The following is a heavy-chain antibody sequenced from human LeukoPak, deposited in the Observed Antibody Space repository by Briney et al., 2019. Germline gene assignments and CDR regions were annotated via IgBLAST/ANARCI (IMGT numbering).Heavy chain of an antibody. Sequence: GASVKVSCKASGGTFSSYAISWVRQAPGQGLEWMGRIIPILGIANYAQKFQGRVTITADKSTSTAYMELSSLRSEDTAVYYCARGDDSSGYYRTGIGYWGQGTLVTVSS. J-gene: IGHJ4*02. CDR2: IIPILGIA. CDR3: ARGDDSSGYYRTGIGY. D-gene: IGHD3-22*01. CDR1: GGTFSSYA. V-gene: IGHV1-69*04.